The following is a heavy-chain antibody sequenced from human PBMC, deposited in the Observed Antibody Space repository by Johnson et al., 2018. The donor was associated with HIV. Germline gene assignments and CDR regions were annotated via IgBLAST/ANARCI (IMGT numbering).Heavy chain of an antibody. D-gene: IGHD1-26*01. Sequence: QVQLVESGGGLVKPGGSLRLSCAASGFTFSNAWMNWVRQAPGTGLELVAVISYDGSNKYYADSVKGRFTISRDNSKNTLFLQMNSLRAEDTAVYYCAKDRSMDDAFDVWGQGTMVTVSS. CDR3: AKDRSMDDAFDV. CDR2: ISYDGSNK. CDR1: GFTFSNAW. V-gene: IGHV3-30*18. J-gene: IGHJ3*01.